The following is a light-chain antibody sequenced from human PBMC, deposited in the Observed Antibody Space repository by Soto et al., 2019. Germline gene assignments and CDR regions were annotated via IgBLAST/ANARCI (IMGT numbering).Light chain of an antibody. CDR1: QTVNTW. CDR3: QQYNTYPWT. Sequence: DIQITQSPSTLSASVGDRFTITCRATQTVNTWLAWYQQKPGNAPKLLIFKASSLESGVPSRFSGSGSGTEFTLTISSLQPDDFATYCCQQYNTYPWTFGQGTKVDI. CDR2: KAS. J-gene: IGKJ1*01. V-gene: IGKV1-5*03.